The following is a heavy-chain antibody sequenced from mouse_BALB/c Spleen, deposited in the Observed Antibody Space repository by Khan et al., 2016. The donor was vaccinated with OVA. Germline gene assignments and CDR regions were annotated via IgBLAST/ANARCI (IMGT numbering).Heavy chain of an antibody. CDR3: SRSNYYGSKLYAMDY. CDR1: GYTFTSYW. D-gene: IGHD1-1*01. Sequence: DLVKPGASVKLSCKASGYTFTSYWINWIKQRPGQGLEWIGRIGPGSGSTSYNEMFTGKATLTVDTTSSTAYIQLSSLSSEDSAVYLCSRSNYYGSKLYAMDYWGQGTSVTVSS. J-gene: IGHJ4*01. V-gene: IGHV1S41*01. CDR2: IGPGSGST.